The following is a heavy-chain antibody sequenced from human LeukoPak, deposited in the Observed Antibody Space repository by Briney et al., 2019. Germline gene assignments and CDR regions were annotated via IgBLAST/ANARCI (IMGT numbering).Heavy chain of an antibody. CDR1: GYTLPELS. Sequence: ASVKVSCKVSGYTLPELSMHWVQQAPGKGLAWMGLVDPEDGETIYAEKFQGRVTITADTSTDTAYMELISLRSEDTAVYYCTMGATTAFSFDYWGQGTLVTVSS. D-gene: IGHD1-26*01. V-gene: IGHV1-24*01. CDR2: VDPEDGET. J-gene: IGHJ4*02. CDR3: TMGATTAFSFDY.